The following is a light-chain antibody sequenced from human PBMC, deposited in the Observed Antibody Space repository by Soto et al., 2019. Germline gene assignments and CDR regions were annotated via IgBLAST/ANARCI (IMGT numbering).Light chain of an antibody. V-gene: IGKV4-1*01. CDR3: QQYYGVPIT. Sequence: DIVMTQFPDSLAVSLGERAALNCKSSQSLFSSSTNRNYLAWFQQKPGQPPKQIIYWASTRESGVPDRFSGSGSGTDFTLTISSLQAEDVAVYYCQQYYGVPITFGGGTRVEI. CDR2: WAS. J-gene: IGKJ4*01. CDR1: QSLFSSSTNRNY.